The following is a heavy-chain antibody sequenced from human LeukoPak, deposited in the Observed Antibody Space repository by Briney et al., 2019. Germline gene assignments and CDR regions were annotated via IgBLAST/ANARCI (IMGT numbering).Heavy chain of an antibody. D-gene: IGHD3-10*01. Sequence: SETLSLTCTLSGGSIRSSSYYWVWIRQPPGKGLEWIGSIYYSGSTYYSPSLKSRVTISVDTSKNQFSLRLSSVTAADTAVYYCATLRGAPDYFDYWGQGTLVTVSS. CDR1: GGSIRSSSYY. J-gene: IGHJ4*02. CDR2: IYYSGST. V-gene: IGHV4-39*01. CDR3: ATLRGAPDYFDY.